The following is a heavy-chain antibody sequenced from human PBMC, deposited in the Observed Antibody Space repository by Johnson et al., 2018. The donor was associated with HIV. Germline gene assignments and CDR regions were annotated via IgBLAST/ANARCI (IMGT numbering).Heavy chain of an antibody. CDR2: INSDGGST. CDR3: AREGPSERAGFDI. Sequence: VQLLESGGGLVQPGGSQRLSCAVSGFTFNPHWMHWVRQAPGKGLVWVARINSDGGSTSYVDSVKGRFTISRDNARNTLYLQMNSLRADDTAVYYCAREGPSERAGFDIWGQGTMVTVSS. CDR1: GFTFNPHW. J-gene: IGHJ3*02. V-gene: IGHV3-74*01.